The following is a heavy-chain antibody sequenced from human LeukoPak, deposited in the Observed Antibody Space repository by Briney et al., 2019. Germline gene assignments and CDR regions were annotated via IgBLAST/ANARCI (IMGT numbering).Heavy chain of an antibody. CDR2: ISGSGGST. Sequence: GGSLRLSCAASGFTFSSYAMSWVRQAPGKGLEWVSAISGSGGSTYYAGSVKGRFTISRDNSENTLYLQMNSLRAEDTAVYYCANSGYYYDSSGFFDWGQGTLVTVSS. CDR1: GFTFSSYA. J-gene: IGHJ4*02. V-gene: IGHV3-23*01. CDR3: ANSGYYYDSSGFFD. D-gene: IGHD3-22*01.